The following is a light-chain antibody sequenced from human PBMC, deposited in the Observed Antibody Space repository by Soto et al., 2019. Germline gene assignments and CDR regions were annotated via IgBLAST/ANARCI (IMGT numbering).Light chain of an antibody. V-gene: IGKV3-20*01. CDR3: QQYGVSPT. CDR1: QSVNNNY. J-gene: IGKJ4*01. CDR2: GAS. Sequence: EIVLTQSPATLSLSPGERATLSCRASQSVNNNYLAWYQQRPGQAPRLLIYGASGRAAGIPDRFSGSGSGTDFTLSISRLEPEDFAVYYCQQYGVSPTFGGGTKVDIK.